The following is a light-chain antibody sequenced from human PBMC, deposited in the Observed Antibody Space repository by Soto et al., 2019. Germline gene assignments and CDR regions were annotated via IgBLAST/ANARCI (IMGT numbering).Light chain of an antibody. CDR2: KAS. Sequence: DFQMTQSPSTLSASVGDRVTITCRASQSVDGWLAWYQQKPGRAPRLLIYKASSLETGVPSRFSGSGSGTEFTPTISSLQPDDFATYYCQQYNGYSRTFCQGTKVEIK. J-gene: IGKJ1*01. CDR3: QQYNGYSRT. CDR1: QSVDGW. V-gene: IGKV1-5*03.